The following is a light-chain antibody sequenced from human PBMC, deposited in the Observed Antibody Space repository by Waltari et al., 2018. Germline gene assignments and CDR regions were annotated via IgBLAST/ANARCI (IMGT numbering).Light chain of an antibody. Sequence: SYELTQPPSVSVSPGQTARIPCSGDALPKRYVYWYQQKSGQAPVLVIYEDNKRPSGIPERFSGASSGAMATLTISGLRSEDEADYYCATWDDSLSGPSVVFGGGTKLTVL. CDR2: EDN. CDR1: ALPKRY. CDR3: ATWDDSLSGPSVV. V-gene: IGLV3-10*01. J-gene: IGLJ2*01.